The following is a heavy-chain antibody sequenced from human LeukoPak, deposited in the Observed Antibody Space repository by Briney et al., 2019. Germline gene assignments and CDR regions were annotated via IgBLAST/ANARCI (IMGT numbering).Heavy chain of an antibody. CDR1: GFTFSSYA. CDR3: ARDRCRGGSCYFDY. J-gene: IGHJ4*02. CDR2: ISYDGSNK. Sequence: GGSLRLSCAASGFTFSSYAMHWVRQAPGKGLEWVAVISYDGSNKYYVDSVKGRFTISRDNSKNTLYLQMNSLRAEDTAVYYCARDRCRGGSCYFDYWGQGTLVTVSS. D-gene: IGHD2-15*01. V-gene: IGHV3-30-3*01.